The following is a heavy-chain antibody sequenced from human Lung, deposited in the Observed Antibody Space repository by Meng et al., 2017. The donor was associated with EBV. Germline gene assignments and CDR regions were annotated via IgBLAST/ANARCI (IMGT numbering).Heavy chain of an antibody. CDR2: LIPMSDAP. CDR1: GGTFRSDA. J-gene: IGHJ4*02. CDR3: ASESGRGFTPDY. D-gene: IGHD3-10*01. V-gene: IGHV1-69*01. Sequence: QVRVGASGAEGKKPGSSGKVSCKTSGGTFRSDAISWVRQAPGQGLEWMGGLIPMSDAPHYAQKFQGRVTITADESTSTHYMDLSGLRSEDTAVYYCASESGRGFTPDYWGQGTLVTVSS.